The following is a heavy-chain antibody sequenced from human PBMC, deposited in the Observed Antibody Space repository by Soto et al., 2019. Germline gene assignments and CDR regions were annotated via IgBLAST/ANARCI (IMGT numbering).Heavy chain of an antibody. CDR2: IYHSGST. J-gene: IGHJ5*02. CDR1: GGSISSGGYS. CDR3: ATASYDSSVGNWFDP. D-gene: IGHD3-22*01. V-gene: IGHV4-30-2*01. Sequence: PSETLSLTFAVSGGSISSGGYSWSWIRQPPGKGLEWIGYIYHSGSTYYNPSLKSRVTISVDRSKNQFSLKLSSVTAAETAVYYCATASYDSSVGNWFDPWGQGTLVTVSS.